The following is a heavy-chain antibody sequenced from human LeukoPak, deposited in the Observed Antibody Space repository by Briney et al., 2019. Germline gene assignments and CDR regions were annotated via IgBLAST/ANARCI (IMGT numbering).Heavy chain of an antibody. D-gene: IGHD6-19*01. CDR3: TTDTGIAVAGTLWAWFDP. V-gene: IGHV3-23*01. J-gene: IGHJ5*02. Sequence: PGGSLRLSCAASGFTFSSYAMSWVRQAPGKGLEWVSAISGSGGSTYYADSVKGRFTISRDNSKNTLYLQMNSLRAEDTAVYYCTTDTGIAVAGTLWAWFDPWGQGTLVTVSS. CDR2: ISGSGGST. CDR1: GFTFSSYA.